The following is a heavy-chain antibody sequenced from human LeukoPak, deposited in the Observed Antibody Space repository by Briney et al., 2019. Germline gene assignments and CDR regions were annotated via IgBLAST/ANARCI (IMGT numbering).Heavy chain of an antibody. CDR3: ARQTMILVVERKLVFDP. CDR2: IKQDGSEK. V-gene: IGHV3-7*01. Sequence: GGSLRLSCAASGFTFSSYGMHWVRQAPGKGLEWVANIKQDGSEKYYVDSVKGRFTISRDNAKNSLYLQMNSLRGDDTAVYYCARQTMILVVERKLVFDPWGQGTLVTVSS. D-gene: IGHD3-22*01. CDR1: GFTFSSYG. J-gene: IGHJ5*02.